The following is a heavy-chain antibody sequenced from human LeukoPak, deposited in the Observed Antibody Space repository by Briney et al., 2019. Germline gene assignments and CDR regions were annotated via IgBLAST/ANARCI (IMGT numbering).Heavy chain of an antibody. J-gene: IGHJ3*02. D-gene: IGHD3-16*02. CDR1: GFTFSNAW. CDR3: TTPMITFGGVIVPDAFDI. Sequence: GGSLRLSCAASGFTFSNAWMSWVRQAPGKGLEWVGRIKSKTDGGTTDYAAPVKGRFTISRDDSKNTLYLQMNSLKTEDTAVYYCTTPMITFGGVIVPDAFDIWGQGTMVTVSS. CDR2: IKSKTDGGTT. V-gene: IGHV3-15*01.